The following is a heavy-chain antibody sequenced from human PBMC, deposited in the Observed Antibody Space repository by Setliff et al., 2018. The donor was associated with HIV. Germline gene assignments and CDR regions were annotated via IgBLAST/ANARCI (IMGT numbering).Heavy chain of an antibody. Sequence: VASVKVSCKSSGYTFTAHHIHWVRQAPGQGPEWMGWIIPKSGETSYAEKFRGRVTMTRDTSLSTAYMELSWLTSDDTAVYYCARVVDRDYDFWSAYEYWGQGTMVTVPQ. CDR2: IIPKSGET. J-gene: IGHJ4*02. CDR3: ARVVDRDYDFWSAYEY. D-gene: IGHD3-3*01. CDR1: GYTFTAHH. V-gene: IGHV1-2*02.